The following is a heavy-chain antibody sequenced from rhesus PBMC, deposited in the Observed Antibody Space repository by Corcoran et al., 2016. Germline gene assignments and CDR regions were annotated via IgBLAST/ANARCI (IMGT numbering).Heavy chain of an antibody. CDR2: IYGNSAST. D-gene: IGHD2-27*01. Sequence: QVQLQESGPGLVKPSATLSLTFTVSGGSLSGFYFCGWIRPPPGKGLERIVGIYGNSASTYYNPSLTSRFTTSKDTSKNQFSLKLSSVTAAYTAVYYCARSIVVVFTANDYWGQGVLVTVSS. CDR3: ARSIVVVFTANDY. V-gene: IGHV4-143*01. J-gene: IGHJ4*01. CDR1: GGSLSGFYF.